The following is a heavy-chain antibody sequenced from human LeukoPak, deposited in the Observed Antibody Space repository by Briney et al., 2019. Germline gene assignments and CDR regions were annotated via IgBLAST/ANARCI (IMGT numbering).Heavy chain of an antibody. CDR2: LNWNGSTT. J-gene: IGHJ4*02. CDR3: VRNTKDY. CDR1: GYTFYNYG. V-gene: IGHV3-20*04. D-gene: IGHD2-2*01. Sequence: GGSLRLSCVTSGYTFYNYGMSWVRQAPGKGLEWVSGLNWNGSTTGYADSVKGRFTISRDNAKSSLYLQMSSLRAEDTALYCCVRNTKDYWGQGTLVTVSS.